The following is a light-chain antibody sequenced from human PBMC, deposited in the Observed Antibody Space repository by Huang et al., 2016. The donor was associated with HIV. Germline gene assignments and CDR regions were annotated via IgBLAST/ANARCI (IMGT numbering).Light chain of an antibody. CDR1: QSVNTF. V-gene: IGKV3-11*01. CDR3: QQRSNRPLT. J-gene: IGKJ4*01. CDR2: DAA. Sequence: EIVLTQSPATLSLSPGERATLSCRASQSVNTFLAWYQQKHGQAPRLLIYDAANRVTGIPARFSGSGSGTDFTLTISSLEPEDFAVYYCQQRSNRPLTFGGGTKVEIK.